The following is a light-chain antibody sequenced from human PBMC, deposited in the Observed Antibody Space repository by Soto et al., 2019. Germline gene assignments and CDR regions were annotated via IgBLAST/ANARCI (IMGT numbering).Light chain of an antibody. V-gene: IGKV1-6*01. CDR3: LQDSKYPRT. CDR1: QDIKNE. J-gene: IGKJ2*01. CDR2: AAS. Sequence: AIQMTQSPSSLSASVGDRVTITCRASQDIKNELGWYRQEPGKAPKLLIYAASTLQSGVPSRFSGSGSGTYFTLTISSLQPEDFATYYCLQDSKYPRTFGQGTKLEIK.